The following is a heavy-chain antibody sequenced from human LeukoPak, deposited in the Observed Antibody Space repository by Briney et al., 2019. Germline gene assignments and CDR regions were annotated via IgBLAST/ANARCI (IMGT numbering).Heavy chain of an antibody. CDR3: ARVGGVTAMVRRPFDY. V-gene: IGHV1-24*01. J-gene: IGHJ4*02. CDR2: FDPEDGET. CDR1: GYTLTELS. Sequence: GASVKVSCKVSGYTLTELSMHWVRQAPGKGLEWMGGFDPEDGETIYAQKFQGRVTMTEDTSTDTAYMELSSLRSDDTAVYYCARVGGVTAMVRRPFDYWGQGTLVTVSS. D-gene: IGHD5-18*01.